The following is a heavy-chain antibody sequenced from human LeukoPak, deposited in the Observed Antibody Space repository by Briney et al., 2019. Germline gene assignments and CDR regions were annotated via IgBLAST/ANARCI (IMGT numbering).Heavy chain of an antibody. CDR2: INHSGST. CDR1: GGSFSGYY. D-gene: IGHD1-26*01. CDR3: ARAQGSYLFDY. Sequence: PSETLSLTCAVYGGSFSGYYWSWIRQPPGKGLEWIGEINHSGSTNYNPSLKSRVTISVDTSKNQFSLKLSSVTAADTAVYYCARAQGSYLFDYWGQGTLVTVSS. J-gene: IGHJ4*02. V-gene: IGHV4-34*01.